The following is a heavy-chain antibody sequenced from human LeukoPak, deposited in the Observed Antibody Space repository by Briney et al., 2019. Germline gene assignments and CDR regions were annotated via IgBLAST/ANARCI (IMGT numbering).Heavy chain of an antibody. J-gene: IGHJ4*02. D-gene: IGHD6-13*01. CDR1: GFTFSSIG. V-gene: IGHV3-23*01. CDR2: ISGSGDST. Sequence: GGSLRLSCVASGFTFSSIGMSWVRQAPGKGLEWVSSISGSGDSTYYADSVKGRFTISRDNSKNTLYLQMNSLRAEDTAVYYCAKRGASWSFDSWGQGTLVTVSS. CDR3: AKRGASWSFDS.